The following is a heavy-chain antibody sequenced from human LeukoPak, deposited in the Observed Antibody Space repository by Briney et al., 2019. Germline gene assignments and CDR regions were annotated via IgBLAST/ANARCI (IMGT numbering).Heavy chain of an antibody. CDR3: ARGGKVTSPSAFDY. J-gene: IGHJ4*02. CDR2: IIPILGIA. V-gene: IGHV1-69*04. CDR1: GGTFSSYA. D-gene: IGHD4-17*01. Sequence: SVKVPCKASGGTFSSYAISWVRQAPGQGLEWMGRIIPILGIANYAQKFQGRVTITADKSTSTAYMELSSLRSEDTAVYYCARGGKVTSPSAFDYWGQGTLVTVSS.